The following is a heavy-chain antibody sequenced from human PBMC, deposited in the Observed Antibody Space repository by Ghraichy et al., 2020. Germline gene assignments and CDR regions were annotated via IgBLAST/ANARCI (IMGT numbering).Heavy chain of an antibody. CDR3: PGDDAMVRGAFDAFDV. CDR1: GGNFSSYD. Sequence: SVKVSCKASGGNFSSYDISWVRQAPGQGLEWMGGIIPILGIANYAQKFQDRVTITADKSTSTAYMELSSLRSEDTAVYYRPGDDAMVRGAFDAFDVWGQRGMLTVSS. CDR2: IIPILGIA. D-gene: IGHD3-10*01. J-gene: IGHJ3*01. V-gene: IGHV1-69*10.